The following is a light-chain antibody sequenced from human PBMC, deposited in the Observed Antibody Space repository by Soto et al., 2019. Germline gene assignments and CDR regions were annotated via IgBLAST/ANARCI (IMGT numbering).Light chain of an antibody. V-gene: IGLV2-14*01. J-gene: IGLJ1*01. CDR1: SNDVGAYKY. Sequence: QSALTQPASVSGSPGQSITISCTGTSNDVGAYKYVSWYQQHPGKAPKLMIYEVSNRPSGVSNRFSGSKSGNTASLTISGLQAEDEADYYCSSYTSSSTYVFGTGTQLTVL. CDR3: SSYTSSSTYV. CDR2: EVS.